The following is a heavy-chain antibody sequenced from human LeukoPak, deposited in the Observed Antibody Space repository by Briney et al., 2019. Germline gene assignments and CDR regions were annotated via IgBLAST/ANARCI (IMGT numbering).Heavy chain of an antibody. D-gene: IGHD1-26*01. CDR2: INPNSGGT. J-gene: IGHJ2*01. V-gene: IGHV1-2*02. CDR3: ARGLVGASGYFDL. Sequence: ASVKVSCKASGGTFSSYAISWVRQAPGQGLEWMGWINPNSGGTNYAQKFQGRVTMTRDTSISTAYMELSRLRSDDTAVYYCARGLVGASGYFDLWGRGTLVTVSS. CDR1: GGTFSSYA.